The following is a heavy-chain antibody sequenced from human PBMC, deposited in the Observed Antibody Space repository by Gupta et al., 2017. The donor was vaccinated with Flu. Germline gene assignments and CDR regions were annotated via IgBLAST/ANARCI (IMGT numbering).Heavy chain of an antibody. CDR1: GYTFTTHT. D-gene: IGHD3-22*01. CDR3: ARPADSSGYDAFDI. V-gene: IGHV1-3*01. Sequence: QVQLVQSGTSVKKPGTSVKVSSKASGYTFTTHTFHLVRQAPGQSLEWMGWINAGNGIAKYSQPLQGRVSITRDTSASTVYMEGTNLKSEDTAVYSCARPADSSGYDAFDIWGRGTMVTVSS. CDR2: INAGNGIA. J-gene: IGHJ3*02.